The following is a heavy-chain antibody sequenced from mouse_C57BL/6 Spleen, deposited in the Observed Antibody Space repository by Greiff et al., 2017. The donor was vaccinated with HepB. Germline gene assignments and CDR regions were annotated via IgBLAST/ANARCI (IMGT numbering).Heavy chain of an antibody. J-gene: IGHJ2*01. V-gene: IGHV5-17*01. Sequence: EVMLVESGGGLVKPGGSLKLSCAASGFTFSDYGMHWVRQAPEKGLEWVAYISSGSSTIYYADTVKGRFTISRDNAKNTLFLQMTSLRSEDTAMYYCARTDYHYIDYWGQGTTLTVSS. D-gene: IGHD2-4*01. CDR3: ARTDYHYIDY. CDR1: GFTFSDYG. CDR2: ISSGSSTI.